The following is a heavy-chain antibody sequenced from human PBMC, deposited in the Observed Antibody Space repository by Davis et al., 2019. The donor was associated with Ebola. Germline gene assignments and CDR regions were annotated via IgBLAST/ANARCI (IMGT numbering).Heavy chain of an antibody. V-gene: IGHV3-15*01. J-gene: IGHJ4*02. Sequence: GESLKISCAASGFTFSNAWMSWVRQAPGKGLEWVGRIKSKTDGGTTDYAAPVKGRFTISRDDSKNTLYLQMNSLKTEDTAVYYCTTAYSYYYDSSGYVYFDYLGQGTLVTVSS. CDR1: GFTFSNAW. CDR2: IKSKTDGGTT. D-gene: IGHD3-22*01. CDR3: TTAYSYYYDSSGYVYFDY.